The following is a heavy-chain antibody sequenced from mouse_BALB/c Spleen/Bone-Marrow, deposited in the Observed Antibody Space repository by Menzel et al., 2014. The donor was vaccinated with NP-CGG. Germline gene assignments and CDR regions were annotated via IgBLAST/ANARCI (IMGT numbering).Heavy chain of an antibody. D-gene: IGHD3-3*01. J-gene: IGHJ2*01. V-gene: IGHV5-6-3*01. Sequence: DVKLVESGGGLVQPGGSLKLSCAASGFTFSSYGMSWVRQTPDKRLELVATINSNGGSTYYPDSVKGRFTISRDNAKNTLYLQMSSLKSEDTAMYYCARGLAFFDYWGQGTPLTVSS. CDR3: ARGLAFFDY. CDR1: GFTFSSYG. CDR2: INSNGGST.